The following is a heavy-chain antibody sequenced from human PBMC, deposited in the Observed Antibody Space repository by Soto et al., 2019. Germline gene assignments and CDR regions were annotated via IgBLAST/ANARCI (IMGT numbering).Heavy chain of an antibody. Sequence: SETLSLTCTVSGGSISSYYWSWIRQPPGKGREWIGYIYYSGSTNYNPSLKSRVTISVDTSKNQFSLKRSSVTAADTAVYYCASRDPGTSVDYGGQGTLVTVS. V-gene: IGHV4-59*01. CDR2: IYYSGST. D-gene: IGHD1-7*01. CDR3: ASRDPGTSVDY. J-gene: IGHJ4*02. CDR1: GGSISSYY.